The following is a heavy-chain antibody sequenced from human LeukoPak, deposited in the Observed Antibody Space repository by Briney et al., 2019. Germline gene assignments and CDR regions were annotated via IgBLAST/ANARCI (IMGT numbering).Heavy chain of an antibody. J-gene: IGHJ4*02. Sequence: SETLSLTCTVSGGSISSSSYYWGWIRQPPGKGLEWIGSIYYSGSTYYNPSLKSRVTISVDTSKNQFSLKLSSVTAADTAVYYCAASLYYFDYWGQGTLVTVSS. V-gene: IGHV4-39*01. CDR2: IYYSGST. D-gene: IGHD2-2*01. CDR1: GGSISSSSYY. CDR3: AASLYYFDY.